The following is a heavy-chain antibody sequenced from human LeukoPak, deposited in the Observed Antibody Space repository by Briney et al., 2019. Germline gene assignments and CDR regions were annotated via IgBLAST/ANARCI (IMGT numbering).Heavy chain of an antibody. Sequence: SETLSLTCTVSGGSISSNSHYWGWIRQPPGKGLEWIGSIYYSGSTYYNSSLKSRVTISVDTSKNQFSPKLSSVTTADTAVYYCARLRSTSHDAFDIWGQGTMVTVSS. CDR1: GGSISSNSHY. V-gene: IGHV4-39*01. J-gene: IGHJ3*02. D-gene: IGHD2-2*01. CDR3: ARLRSTSHDAFDI. CDR2: IYYSGST.